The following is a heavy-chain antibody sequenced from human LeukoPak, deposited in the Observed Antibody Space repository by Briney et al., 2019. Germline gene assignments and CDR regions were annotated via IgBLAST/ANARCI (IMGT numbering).Heavy chain of an antibody. CDR1: EYSFTSYW. Sequence: GESLKISCKGSEYSFTSYWIGWVRQMPGKGLEWMGIIYPGDSDTRYSPSFQGQVTISADKSIITAYLQWSSLKASDTAMYYCARRTENSSWSERYYFDYWGQGTLVTVSS. V-gene: IGHV5-51*01. J-gene: IGHJ4*02. D-gene: IGHD6-13*01. CDR3: ARRTENSSWSERYYFDY. CDR2: IYPGDSDT.